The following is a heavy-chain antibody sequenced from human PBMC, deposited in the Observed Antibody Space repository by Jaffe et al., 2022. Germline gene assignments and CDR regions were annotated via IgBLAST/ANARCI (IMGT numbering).Heavy chain of an antibody. V-gene: IGHV3-43D*04. J-gene: IGHJ4*02. CDR3: AKDRYSSGWHEVYFDY. Sequence: EVQLVESGGVVVQPGGSLRLSCAASGFTFDDYAMHWVRQAPGKGLEWVSLISWDGGSTYYADSVKGRFTISRDNSKNSLYLQMNSLRAEDTALYYCAKDRYSSGWHEVYFDYWGQGTLVTVSS. D-gene: IGHD6-19*01. CDR1: GFTFDDYA. CDR2: ISWDGGST.